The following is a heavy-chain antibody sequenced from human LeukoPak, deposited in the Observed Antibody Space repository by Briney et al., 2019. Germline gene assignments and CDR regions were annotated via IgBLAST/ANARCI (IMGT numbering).Heavy chain of an antibody. D-gene: IGHD2-15*01. Sequence: GGSLRLSCAASGFTVSSNYMSWVRQAPGKGLEWVSYISSSGSTIYYADSVKGRFTISRDNAKNSLYLQMNSLRAEDTAVYYCTRDKGVVAQYNWFDPWGQGTLVTVSS. J-gene: IGHJ5*02. CDR3: TRDKGVVAQYNWFDP. CDR2: ISSSGSTI. V-gene: IGHV3-11*04. CDR1: GFTVSSNY.